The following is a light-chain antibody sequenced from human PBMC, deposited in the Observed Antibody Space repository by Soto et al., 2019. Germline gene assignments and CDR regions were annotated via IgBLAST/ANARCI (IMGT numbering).Light chain of an antibody. CDR1: QGIASS. CDR2: GAS. CDR3: QSYNNTGT. V-gene: IGKV1-27*01. Sequence: DIQMTQSPSSLSASVGDRVTITCRASQGIASSLPRCLQKPGKVPDLLIYGASTLSLGVPSRFSDSGSGTDFTLTISSLHPEDFATYYSQSYNNTGTLGPGAKVDFK. J-gene: IGKJ3*01.